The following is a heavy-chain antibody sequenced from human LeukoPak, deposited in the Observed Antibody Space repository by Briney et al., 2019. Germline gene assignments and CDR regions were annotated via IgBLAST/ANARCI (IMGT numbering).Heavy chain of an antibody. CDR3: TTSLYSGYDWGSDY. D-gene: IGHD5-12*01. J-gene: IGHJ4*02. CDR2: IRSKTDGGTT. Sequence: GGSLRLSCAASGFTFSNAHMTWVRQAPGKGLEWVGRIRSKTDGGTTGSAAPVKGRFTISRDDSKNTLYLQMNSLKTEDTAVYYCTTSLYSGYDWGSDYWGQGTLVTVSS. V-gene: IGHV3-15*01. CDR1: GFTFSNAH.